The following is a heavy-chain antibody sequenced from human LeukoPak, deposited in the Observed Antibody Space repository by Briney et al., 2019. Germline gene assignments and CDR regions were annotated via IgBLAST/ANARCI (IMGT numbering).Heavy chain of an antibody. V-gene: IGHV3-7*01. CDR3: AKVCERVKFALIEVRFNP. Sequence: GGSLRLSCAASGFTFSSYWMTWVRQAPGKGLEWVANIRRDGSEKYYLDSVKGRFTISRDNAKDSLHLQMNSLRAEDTAVYYCAKVCERVKFALIEVRFNPWGQRTLVTVSS. J-gene: IGHJ5*02. D-gene: IGHD2-21*01. CDR1: GFTFSSYW. CDR2: IRRDGSEK.